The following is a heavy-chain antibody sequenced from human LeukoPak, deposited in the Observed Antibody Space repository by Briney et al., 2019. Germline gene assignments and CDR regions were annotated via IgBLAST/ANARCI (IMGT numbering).Heavy chain of an antibody. J-gene: IGHJ5*02. CDR3: AGYCSTTTCYSSPNWFDP. D-gene: IGHD2-2*01. CDR2: ISGSGYNT. V-gene: IGHV3-23*01. CDR1: GFTFSSYE. Sequence: GGSLRLSCAASGFTFSSYEMNWVRQAPGKGLEWISGISGSGYNTYYADSVKGRFTISRDNSKNTLYLQMNSLRAEDTAVYYCAGYCSTTTCYSSPNWFDPWSQGTLVTVSS.